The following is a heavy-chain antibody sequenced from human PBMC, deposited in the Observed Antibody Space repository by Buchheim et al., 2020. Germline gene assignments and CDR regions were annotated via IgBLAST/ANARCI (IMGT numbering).Heavy chain of an antibody. CDR2: ISYDGSNK. Sequence: QVQLVESGGGVVQPGRSLRLSCAASGFTFSSYGMHWVRQAPGKGLEWVAVISYDGSNKYYADFAKGRFTISRDNSKNTLYLQMNSLRAEDTAVYYCAKDGGSLTFDYWGQGTL. CDR3: AKDGGSLTFDY. D-gene: IGHD1-26*01. CDR1: GFTFSSYG. V-gene: IGHV3-30*18. J-gene: IGHJ4*02.